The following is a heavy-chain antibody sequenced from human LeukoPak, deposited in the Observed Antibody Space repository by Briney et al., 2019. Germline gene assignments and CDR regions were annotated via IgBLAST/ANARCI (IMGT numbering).Heavy chain of an antibody. J-gene: IGHJ5*02. CDR2: ISSSSSYI. CDR3: ARDSRVVVINVWSDP. D-gene: IGHD3-22*01. Sequence: GGSLRLSCAASGFTFSSYSMNWVRQAPGKGLEWVSSISSSSSYIYYADSVKGRFTISRDNAKNSLYLQMNSLRAEDTAVYYCARDSRVVVINVWSDPWGQGTLVTVSS. V-gene: IGHV3-21*01. CDR1: GFTFSSYS.